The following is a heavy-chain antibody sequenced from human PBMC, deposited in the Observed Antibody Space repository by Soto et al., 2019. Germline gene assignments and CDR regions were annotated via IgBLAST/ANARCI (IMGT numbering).Heavy chain of an antibody. J-gene: IGHJ4*02. Sequence: SETLSLTCSVSSDSISSGFLWGWIRQPPGKGLEWIGSIFHTGDTYYNPSLKSRTTLSVDTAKNQFSLKLTSLTAADTAVYYCARDTNSLDSWGLGTLVTVSS. CDR1: SDSISSGFL. CDR2: IFHTGDT. CDR3: ARDTNSLDS. V-gene: IGHV4-38-2*02. D-gene: IGHD1-1*01.